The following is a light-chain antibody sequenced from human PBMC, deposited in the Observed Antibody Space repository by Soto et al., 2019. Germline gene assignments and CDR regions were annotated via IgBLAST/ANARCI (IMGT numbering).Light chain of an antibody. CDR1: QSVGNN. J-gene: IGKJ2*01. CDR3: QQYNNWPMYP. CDR2: DAS. Sequence: EIVMTQSQATLSVSPGERATLSCRASQSVGNNLAWYQQKPGQAPRLLIYDASTRATGIPARFSGSGSGAEFTLTISSLQSEDFAVYYCQQYNNWPMYPFGQGTKLEIK. V-gene: IGKV3-15*01.